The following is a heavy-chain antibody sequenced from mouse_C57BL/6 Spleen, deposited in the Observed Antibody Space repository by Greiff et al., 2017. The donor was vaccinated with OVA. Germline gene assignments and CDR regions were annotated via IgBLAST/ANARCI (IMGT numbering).Heavy chain of an antibody. CDR2: IYPSDSET. V-gene: IGHV1-61*01. CDR3: AREYYGSSYWYFDV. CDR1: GYTFTSYW. D-gene: IGHD1-1*01. J-gene: IGHJ1*03. Sequence: QVQLQQPGAELVRPGSSVKLSCKASGYTFTSYWMDWVKQRPGQGLDWIGNIYPSDSETHYNPKLKDKATLTVDKYSSTAYMQLSSLTSEDSAVYYCAREYYGSSYWYFDVWGTGTTVTVSS.